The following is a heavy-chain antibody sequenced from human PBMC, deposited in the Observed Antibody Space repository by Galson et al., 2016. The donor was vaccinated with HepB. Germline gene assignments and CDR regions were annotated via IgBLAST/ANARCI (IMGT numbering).Heavy chain of an antibody. Sequence: SVKVSCKASGYTFNSYAIHWLRQAPGQRLEWMGWINTASGDTTYSQKFQGGLIITRDTSARTAYLELSGLRSEDTAVYFCAKGAGGYYDYWGQGTLVTVSS. D-gene: IGHD1-26*01. J-gene: IGHJ4*02. CDR3: AKGAGGYYDY. CDR2: INTASGDT. CDR1: GYTFNSYA. V-gene: IGHV1-3*04.